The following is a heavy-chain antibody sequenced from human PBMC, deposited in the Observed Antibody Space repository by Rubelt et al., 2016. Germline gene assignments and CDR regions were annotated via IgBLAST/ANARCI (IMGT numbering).Heavy chain of an antibody. CDR3: ARDQGSGSYASDY. V-gene: IGHV1-3*01. J-gene: IGHJ4*02. Sequence: QVQLVQSGAEVKKPGASVKVSCKASGYTFTSYAVHWVRQAPGQRIEWMGWINAGTTNTKYSQKFQGRLTITRDKSARTAYMELSSLRSEDTAVYYCARDQGSGSYASDYWGQGTLVTVSS. CDR2: INAGTTNT. D-gene: IGHD1-26*01. CDR1: GYTFTSYA.